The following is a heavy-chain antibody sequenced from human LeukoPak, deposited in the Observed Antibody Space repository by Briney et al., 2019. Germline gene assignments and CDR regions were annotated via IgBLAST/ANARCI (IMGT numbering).Heavy chain of an antibody. CDR3: ARESRHDAFDI. Sequence: SGTLSLTCTVSGGSISSGSYYWSWIRQPAGKGLEWIGRIYTSGSTNYNPSLKSRVTISVDTSKNQFSLKLSSVTAADTAVYYCARESRHDAFDIWGQGTMVTVSS. CDR2: IYTSGST. CDR1: GGSISSGSYY. J-gene: IGHJ3*02. V-gene: IGHV4-61*02.